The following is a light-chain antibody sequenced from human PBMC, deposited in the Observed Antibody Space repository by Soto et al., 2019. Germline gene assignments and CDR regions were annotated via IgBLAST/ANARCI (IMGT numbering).Light chain of an antibody. CDR2: GAS. CDR1: QSVSSN. Sequence: EIVMTQSPATLSVSPGERATLSCRASQSVSSNLAWYQQKPGQAPRLLIYGASTRATVIPARFSGSGSGTEFTLTISSLQSEDFAVYYCQQYNYWLGTFGHGTKVDI. J-gene: IGKJ3*01. CDR3: QQYNYWLGT. V-gene: IGKV3-15*01.